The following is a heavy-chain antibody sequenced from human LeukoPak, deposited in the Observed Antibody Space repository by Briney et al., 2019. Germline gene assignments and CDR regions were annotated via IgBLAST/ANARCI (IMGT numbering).Heavy chain of an antibody. V-gene: IGHV4-59*12. J-gene: IGHJ4*02. CDR3: ARTGGRSGWYGSDY. D-gene: IGHD6-19*01. CDR2: IYYSGST. CDR1: GGSISSYY. Sequence: PSETLSLTCTVSGGSISSYYWSWIRQPPGKGLEWIGYIYYSGSTNYNPSLKSRVTISVDTSKNQFSLQLNSVTPEDTAVYYCARTGGRSGWYGSDYWGQGTLVTVSS.